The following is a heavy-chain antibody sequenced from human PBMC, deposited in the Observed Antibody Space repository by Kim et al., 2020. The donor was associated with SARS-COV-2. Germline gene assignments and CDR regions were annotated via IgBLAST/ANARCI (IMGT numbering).Heavy chain of an antibody. CDR3: AKDRTMVQGHGYYYYGMDV. V-gene: IGHV3-23*01. CDR1: GFTFSSYA. CDR2: ISGSGGST. Sequence: GGSLRLSCAASGFTFSSYAMSWVRQAPGKGLEWVSAISGSGGSTYYADSVKGRFTISRDNSKNTLYLQMNSLRAEDTAVYYCAKDRTMVQGHGYYYYGMDVWGQGTTVTVSS. D-gene: IGHD3-10*01. J-gene: IGHJ6*02.